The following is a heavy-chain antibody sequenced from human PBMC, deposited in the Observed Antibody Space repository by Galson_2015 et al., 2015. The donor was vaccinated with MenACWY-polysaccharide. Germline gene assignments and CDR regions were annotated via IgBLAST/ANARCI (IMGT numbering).Heavy chain of an antibody. CDR2: ISYDGSNK. J-gene: IGHJ6*02. D-gene: IGHD2-2*01. Sequence: SLRLSCAASGFSFSGHGMHWVRQAPGKGLEWVAVISYDGSNKYYADSLKGRFTISRDNSKNMLYLQMSSLRAEDTAVYYCARAYCDRTTCYGMDVWGQGTTVTVSS. V-gene: IGHV3-30*03. CDR1: GFSFSGHG. CDR3: ARAYCDRTTCYGMDV.